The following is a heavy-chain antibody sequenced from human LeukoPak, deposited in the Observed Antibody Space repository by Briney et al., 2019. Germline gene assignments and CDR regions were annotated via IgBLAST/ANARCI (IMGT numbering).Heavy chain of an antibody. Sequence: GASVKVSFKSSGCTFSVDAITWVRQAPGQGLEWMGGIIPIAGTANYAQKFQVRVTITTDESTNTAYLELSSLRSEDTAVYYCARVPVVTARIWFDPWGQGTLVTVSS. CDR2: IIPIAGTA. D-gene: IGHD2-21*02. CDR3: ARVPVVTARIWFDP. CDR1: GCTFSVDA. J-gene: IGHJ5*02. V-gene: IGHV1-69*05.